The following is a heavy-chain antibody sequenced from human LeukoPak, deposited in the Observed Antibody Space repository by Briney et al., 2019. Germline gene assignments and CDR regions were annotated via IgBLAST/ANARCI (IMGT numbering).Heavy chain of an antibody. CDR3: ARHEYSGSYYGLSWFDP. D-gene: IGHD1-26*01. V-gene: IGHV4-39*01. CDR1: GGPIISSGYY. CDR2: IYYSGST. Sequence: KPSETLSLTCTVSGGPIISSGYYWGWIRQPPGKGLEWIATIYYSGSTYYNPSLKSRVTISLDTSKNQLSLKLSSLTAVDTAVYYCARHEYSGSYYGLSWFDPWGQGTLVTVSS. J-gene: IGHJ5*02.